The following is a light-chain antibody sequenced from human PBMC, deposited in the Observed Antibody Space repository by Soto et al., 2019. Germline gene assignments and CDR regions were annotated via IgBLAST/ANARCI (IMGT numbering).Light chain of an antibody. Sequence: EIVLTQSPGTLSLSPGERATLSCRASQSVSSSYLAWYQQKPGQAPRLLIYGASSRATGIPDRFSGSGSGTDLTLTISRLEPEEFAVDYCQQYGSSPPWTFGLRTKVEIK. CDR2: GAS. J-gene: IGKJ1*01. CDR3: QQYGSSPPWT. CDR1: QSVSSSY. V-gene: IGKV3-20*01.